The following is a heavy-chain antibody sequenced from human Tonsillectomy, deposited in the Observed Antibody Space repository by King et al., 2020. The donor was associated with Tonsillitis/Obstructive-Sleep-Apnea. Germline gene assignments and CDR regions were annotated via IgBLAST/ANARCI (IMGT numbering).Heavy chain of an antibody. Sequence: VQLVESGGGVVQPGRSLRLSCAASGFTFSSYAMHWVRQAPGKGLEWVAVISYDGTNKYYGDSVKGRFTISRDSSKNTLYLQMNSLRDEDTAVYYCARSWEDQLLFXXNWFDPWGRGTLVTVSS. D-gene: IGHD2-2*01. J-gene: IGHJ5*02. V-gene: IGHV3-30*01. CDR1: GFTFSSYA. CDR2: ISYDGTNK. CDR3: ARSWEDQLLFXXNWFDP.